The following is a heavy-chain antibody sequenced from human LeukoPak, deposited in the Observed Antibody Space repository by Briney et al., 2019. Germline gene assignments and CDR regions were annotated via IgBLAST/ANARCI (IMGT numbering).Heavy chain of an antibody. CDR2: MNPNSGNT. J-gene: IGHJ5*02. Sequence: ASVKVSCKASGYTFTNYDINWVRQAPGQGLEWMGWMNPNSGNTGYAQKFQGRVTMTRNTSISTAYMELSSLRSEDTALYYCARDIAGATKGGWFDTWGQGTLVTVSS. CDR3: ARDIAGATKGGWFDT. D-gene: IGHD1-26*01. V-gene: IGHV1-8*01. CDR1: GYTFTNYD.